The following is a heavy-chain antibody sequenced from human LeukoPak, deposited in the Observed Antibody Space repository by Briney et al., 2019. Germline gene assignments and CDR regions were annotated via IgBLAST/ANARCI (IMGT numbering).Heavy chain of an antibody. V-gene: IGHV4-39*01. CDR2: IYYTGST. CDR3: ARHRKVDTAGDY. J-gene: IGHJ4*02. CDR1: GGSTSSSCYY. D-gene: IGHD5-18*01. Sequence: PSETLSLTCTVSGGSTSSSCYYWSWVRQPPGKGLEWIGSIYYTGSTYYNPSLKSRVTISLDTSKNQFSLKLISVTAADTAVYYCARHRKVDTAGDYWGQGTLVTVSS.